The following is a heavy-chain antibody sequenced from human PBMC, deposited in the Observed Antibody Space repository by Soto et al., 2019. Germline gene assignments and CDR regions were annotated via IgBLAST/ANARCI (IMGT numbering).Heavy chain of an antibody. CDR2: IWYDGSNK. J-gene: IGHJ6*02. D-gene: IGHD3-10*01. Sequence: PGGSLRLSCAASGFTFSSYGMHWVRQAPGKGLEWVAVIWYDGSNKYYADSVKGRFTISRDNSKNTLYLQMNSLRAEDTAVYYCARDLGLYGSGSQYYYYYYGMDVWGQGTTVTVSS. CDR1: GFTFSSYG. V-gene: IGHV3-33*01. CDR3: ARDLGLYGSGSQYYYYYYGMDV.